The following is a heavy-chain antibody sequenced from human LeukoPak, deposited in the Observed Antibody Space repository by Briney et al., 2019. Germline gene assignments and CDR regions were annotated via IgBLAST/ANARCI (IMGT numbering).Heavy chain of an antibody. Sequence: SETLSLTCAVYGGSFSGYYWSWIRQPPGKGLEWIGEINHRGSTNYNPSLKSRVTISVDTSKNQFSLKLSSVTAADTAVYYCARVKWPYNLDYWGQGTLVTVSS. V-gene: IGHV4-34*01. CDR3: ARVKWPYNLDY. CDR2: INHRGST. J-gene: IGHJ4*02. D-gene: IGHD1-14*01. CDR1: GGSFSGYY.